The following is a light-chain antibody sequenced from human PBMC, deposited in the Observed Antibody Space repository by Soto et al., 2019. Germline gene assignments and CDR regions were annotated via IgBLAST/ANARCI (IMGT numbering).Light chain of an antibody. Sequence: EIVMTQSPATLSVSPGERATLSCRASQSVSSNLAWYQQKPGQAPRLLIYGASTRATGIPARFSGSGSGTECTLTFSSLQSEDFAVYYCQQYNNWPRGFGPGTKVDIK. CDR1: QSVSSN. V-gene: IGKV3-15*01. CDR2: GAS. CDR3: QQYNNWPRG. J-gene: IGKJ3*01.